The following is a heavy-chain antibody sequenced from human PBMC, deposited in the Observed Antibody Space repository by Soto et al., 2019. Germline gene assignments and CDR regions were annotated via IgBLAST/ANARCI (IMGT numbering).Heavy chain of an antibody. D-gene: IGHD2-15*01. Sequence: EVHLVESGGALVQPGGSLRLSCAASGFTFSDYWMTWVRQTPGKGLEGVANMNPDGSEQYYLDSVKGRFTISRDNAKNSLFLQMNHRRGEYQVVYYWTEELNHHCCPWGQGTQVIVSS. CDR3: TEELNHHCCP. J-gene: IGHJ5*01. CDR2: MNPDGSEQ. CDR1: GFTFSDYW. V-gene: IGHV3-7*04.